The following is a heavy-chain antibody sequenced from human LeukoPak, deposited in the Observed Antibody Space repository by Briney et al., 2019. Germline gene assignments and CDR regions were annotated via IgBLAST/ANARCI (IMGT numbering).Heavy chain of an antibody. D-gene: IGHD6-6*01. CDR3: ARFYSSWPHRYKFDY. Sequence: SETLSLTCTVSGGSISSFYWSWIRQPPGKGLEWIGNIHYSGSTNYNPSLNSRVTISVDTSKSHFSLNLSAVTAADTAVYYCARFYSSWPHRYKFDYWGQGTLVTVSS. CDR2: IHYSGST. V-gene: IGHV4-59*01. J-gene: IGHJ4*02. CDR1: GGSISSFY.